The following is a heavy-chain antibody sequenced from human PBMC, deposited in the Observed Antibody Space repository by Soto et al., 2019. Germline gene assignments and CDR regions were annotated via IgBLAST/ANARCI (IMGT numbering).Heavy chain of an antibody. J-gene: IGHJ4*02. CDR2: ISYDGSNK. Sequence: LRLSCAASGFTFSSYAMHWVRQAPGKGLEWVAVISYDGSNKYYADSVKGRFTISRDNSKNTLYLQMNSLRAEDTAVYYCARDLLLGYCSGGSCFSGSLGVVDYWGQGTLVTVSS. CDR3: ARDLLLGYCSGGSCFSGSLGVVDY. D-gene: IGHD2-15*01. V-gene: IGHV3-30-3*01. CDR1: GFTFSSYA.